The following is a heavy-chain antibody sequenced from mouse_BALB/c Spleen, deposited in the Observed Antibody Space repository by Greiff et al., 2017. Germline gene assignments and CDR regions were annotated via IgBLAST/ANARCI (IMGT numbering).Heavy chain of an antibody. V-gene: IGHV3-2*02. Sequence: EVKLVESGPGLVKPSQSLSLTCTVTGYSITSDYAWNWIRQFPGNKLEWMGYISYSGSTSYNPSLKSRISITRDTSKNQFFLQLNSVTTEDTATYYCAREGYYYGSSLYYFDYWGQGTTLTVSS. D-gene: IGHD1-1*01. CDR1: GYSITSDYA. CDR3: AREGYYYGSSLYYFDY. CDR2: ISYSGST. J-gene: IGHJ2*01.